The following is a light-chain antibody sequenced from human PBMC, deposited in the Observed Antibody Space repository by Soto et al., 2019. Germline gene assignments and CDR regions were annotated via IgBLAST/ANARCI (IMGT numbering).Light chain of an antibody. CDR3: QQYINGWT. J-gene: IGKJ1*01. CDR2: AAS. CDR1: QTISSW. V-gene: IGKV1-5*01. Sequence: DIQMTQSPSTLSASVGDRVTITCRASQTISSWLAWYQQKPGKVPKLLIYAASTLQSGVPSRFSGSGSGTDFTLTISSLQPDDFATYYCQQYINGWTFGQGTKVDI.